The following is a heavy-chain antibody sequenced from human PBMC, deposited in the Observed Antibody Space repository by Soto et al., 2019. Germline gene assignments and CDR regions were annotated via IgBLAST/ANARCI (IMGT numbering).Heavy chain of an antibody. V-gene: IGHV3-15*01. CDR3: STDSYDFVWGSYRFLQY. D-gene: IGHD3-16*02. Sequence: GVSMRLSCSASGFIFSNAWMSWARQPPGKGLEWVGRIKRNTDGGTTDYAAPVKGRFTISRDDSKNALYLQMSSLKTEDTAVYYCSTDSYDFVWGSYRFLQYRGQGTLVTVSS. CDR1: GFIFSNAW. J-gene: IGHJ4*02. CDR2: IKRNTDGGTT.